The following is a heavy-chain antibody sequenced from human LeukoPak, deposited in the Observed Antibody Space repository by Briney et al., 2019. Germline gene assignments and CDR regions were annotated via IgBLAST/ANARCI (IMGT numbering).Heavy chain of an antibody. V-gene: IGHV4-39*01. J-gene: IGHJ4*02. CDR3: ARQSQYHPHFDY. D-gene: IGHD4-11*01. CDR1: GGSISSSGYY. Sequence: SETLSLTCTVSGGSISSSGYYWGWIRQPPGKGLEWIGSIYYSGSTYYNPSLKSRVTISVDTSKNQFSLKLSSVTAADTAVYYCARQSQYHPHFDYWGQGTLVTVSS. CDR2: IYYSGST.